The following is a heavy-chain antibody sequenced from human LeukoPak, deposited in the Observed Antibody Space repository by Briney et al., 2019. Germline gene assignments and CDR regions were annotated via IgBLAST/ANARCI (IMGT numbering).Heavy chain of an antibody. CDR3: ARPGVAAAGTGE. J-gene: IGHJ4*02. V-gene: IGHV4-39*01. D-gene: IGHD6-13*01. Sequence: SETLSLTCTVSGGSISSSSYYWGWIRQPPGKGLEWIGSIYYSGSTYYNPSLKSRVTISVDTSKNQFSLRLSSVTAADTAVYYCARPGVAAAGTGEWGQGTLVTVSS. CDR2: IYYSGST. CDR1: GGSISSSSYY.